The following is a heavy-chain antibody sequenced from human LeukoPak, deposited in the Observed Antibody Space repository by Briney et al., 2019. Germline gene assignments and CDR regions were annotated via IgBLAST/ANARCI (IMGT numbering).Heavy chain of an antibody. D-gene: IGHD2-15*01. V-gene: IGHV1-69*05. Sequence: ASVKVSCKASGGTFSSYTIGWVRQAPGQGLEWMGGIIPIFGTTNYAQKVQGRVTLTTDESTSTAYMELSSLRSEDTAVYYCASILGYCSGGDCLDYWGQGTLVTVSS. CDR3: ASILGYCSGGDCLDY. CDR1: GGTFSSYT. CDR2: IIPIFGTT. J-gene: IGHJ4*02.